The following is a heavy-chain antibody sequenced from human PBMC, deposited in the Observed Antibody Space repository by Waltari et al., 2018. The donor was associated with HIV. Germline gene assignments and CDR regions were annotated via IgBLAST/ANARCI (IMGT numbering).Heavy chain of an antibody. V-gene: IGHV3-33*02. CDR2: IWADGSHE. CDR3: ARDQHSATNYYGLDV. J-gene: IGHJ6*02. CDR1: GFNFRTYP. D-gene: IGHD3-10*01. Sequence: QVHLVESGGAVVQSGKSLRLSCAASGFNFRTYPMHWVRQGPGKGLEWLSVIWADGSHESYADFAKGRFTISRDDSDNTLFLYLSGLRADDTAVYYCARDQHSATNYYGLDVWGQGTTVTVS.